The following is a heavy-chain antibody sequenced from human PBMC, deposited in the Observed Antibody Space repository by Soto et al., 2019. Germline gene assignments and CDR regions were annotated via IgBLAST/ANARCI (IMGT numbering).Heavy chain of an antibody. J-gene: IGHJ3*02. V-gene: IGHV4-59*01. CDR3: ERTDGGSGPNSGGYAFDI. CDR2: IYYSGT. CDR1: GGSISSYY. D-gene: IGHD2-15*01. Sequence: QVQLQESGPGLVKPSETLSLTCSVSGGSISSYYWSWIRQPPGKGLEWIAYIYYSGTSYNPSLKSRVAISLVTTETQFSVELSSVTAADTAVYYCERTDGGSGPNSGGYAFDIWGQGTMVTVSS.